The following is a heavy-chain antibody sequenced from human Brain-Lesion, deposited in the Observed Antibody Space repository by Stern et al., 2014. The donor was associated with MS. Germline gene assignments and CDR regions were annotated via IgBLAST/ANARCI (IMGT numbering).Heavy chain of an antibody. D-gene: IGHD1-26*01. J-gene: IGHJ4*02. CDR1: GGSISSGNW. CDR2: MYHSGIT. Sequence: VQLVESGPGLVKPSGTLSLTCAVSGGSISSGNWWSWVRQSPGKRREWIGEMYHSGITNYNPSLESRVSISIDKSKNQFSLKVYSLTAADTAVYYCASNRGSGSFFDSWGQGSLVTVSS. CDR3: ASNRGSGSFFDS. V-gene: IGHV4-4*02.